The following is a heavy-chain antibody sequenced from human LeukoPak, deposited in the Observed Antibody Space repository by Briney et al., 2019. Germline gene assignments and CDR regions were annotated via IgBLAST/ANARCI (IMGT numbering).Heavy chain of an antibody. J-gene: IGHJ4*02. Sequence: GGSLGLSCAASGFTFNSYAMNWVRQAPGKGLEWVAAISGSGGGTYYADSVKGRFTISRDNSKNTLYLQMTSLRAEDTAVYYCARDNSGYAEFDFWGQGTLVTVSS. V-gene: IGHV3-23*01. D-gene: IGHD3-22*01. CDR1: GFTFNSYA. CDR3: ARDNSGYAEFDF. CDR2: ISGSGGGT.